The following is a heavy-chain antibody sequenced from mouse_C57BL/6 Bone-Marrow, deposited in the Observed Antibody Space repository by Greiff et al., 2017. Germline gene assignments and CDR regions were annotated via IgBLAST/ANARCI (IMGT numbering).Heavy chain of an antibody. D-gene: IGHD1-1*01. CDR1: GYAFSSYW. J-gene: IGHJ2*01. CDR3: ARRDYYGSSLWYFDY. V-gene: IGHV1-80*01. CDR2: IYPGDGDT. Sequence: QVQLKESGAELVKPGASVKISCKASGYAFSSYWMNWVKQRPGKGLEWIGQIYPGDGDTNYNGKFKGKATLTADKSSSTAYMQLSSLTSEDSAVYFCARRDYYGSSLWYFDYWGQGTTLTVSS.